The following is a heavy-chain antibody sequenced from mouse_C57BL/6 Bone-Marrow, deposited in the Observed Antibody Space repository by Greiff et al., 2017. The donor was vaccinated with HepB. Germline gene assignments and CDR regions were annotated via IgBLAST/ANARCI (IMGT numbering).Heavy chain of an antibody. CDR2: INPYNGGT. J-gene: IGHJ4*01. V-gene: IGHV1-19*01. D-gene: IGHD2-3*01. CDR3: ARDWDDGYYPYYAMDY. Sequence: VQLQQSGPVLVKPGASVKMSCKASGYTFTDYYMNWVKQSHGKSLEWIGVINPYNGGTSYNQKFKGKATLTVDKSSSTAYMELNSLTSEDSAVYYCARDWDDGYYPYYAMDYWGQGTSVTVSS. CDR1: GYTFTDYY.